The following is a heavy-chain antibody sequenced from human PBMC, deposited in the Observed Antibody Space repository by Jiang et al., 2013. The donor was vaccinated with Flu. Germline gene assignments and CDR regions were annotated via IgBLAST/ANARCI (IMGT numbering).Heavy chain of an antibody. D-gene: IGHD2-2*01. Sequence: PGLVKPSETLSLTCTVSGGSISSYYWSWIRQPPGKGLEWIGYIYYSGSTNYNPSLKSRVTISVDTSKNQFSLKLSSVTAADTAVYYCARFDCSSTSCYPYDAFDIWGQGTMVTVSS. CDR1: GGSISSYY. CDR2: IYYSGST. V-gene: IGHV4-59*01. CDR3: ARFDCSSTSCYPYDAFDI. J-gene: IGHJ3*02.